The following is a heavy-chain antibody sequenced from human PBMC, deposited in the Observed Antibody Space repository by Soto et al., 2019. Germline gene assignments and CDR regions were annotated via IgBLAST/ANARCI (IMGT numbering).Heavy chain of an antibody. CDR2: ISAYNGNT. V-gene: IGHV1-18*01. J-gene: IGHJ6*02. Sequence: ASVKVSCKASGYTFTSCGISWVRQAPGQGLEWMGWISAYNGNTNYAQKLQGRVTMTTDTSTSTAYMELRSLRSDDTAVYYCARDAAGRLFYYYYGMDVWGQGTTVTVSS. CDR3: ARDAAGRLFYYYYGMDV. CDR1: GYTFTSCG. D-gene: IGHD3-10*01.